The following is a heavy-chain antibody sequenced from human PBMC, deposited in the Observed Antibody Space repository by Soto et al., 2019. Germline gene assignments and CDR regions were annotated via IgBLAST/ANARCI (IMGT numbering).Heavy chain of an antibody. Sequence: EVQLVETGGGLIQPGGSLRLSCAASGFSVRTNYMSWVRQAPGKGLEWVSVFESGGSIYYADSVKGRFIISRDNAKNTLYLQMNSLRAEDTAVYYCARAGVTPDFFDYWGQGTLVTVSS. CDR1: GFSVRTNY. D-gene: IGHD3-10*01. J-gene: IGHJ4*02. V-gene: IGHV3-53*02. CDR3: ARAGVTPDFFDY. CDR2: FESGGSI.